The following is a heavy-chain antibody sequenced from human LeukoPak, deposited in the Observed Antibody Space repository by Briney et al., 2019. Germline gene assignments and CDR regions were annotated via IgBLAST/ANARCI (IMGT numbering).Heavy chain of an antibody. V-gene: IGHV4-59*08. J-gene: IGHJ4*02. D-gene: IGHD6-19*01. CDR1: GGSISTYY. Sequence: SETLSLTCTVSGGSISTYYWNWIRQPPGKGLEWIGYIYHSGSTNYNPSLQSRVTISVDTSKNQFSLKLSSVTAADTAVYYCARRAIAVAGTFDYWGQGTLVTVSS. CDR3: ARRAIAVAGTFDY. CDR2: IYHSGST.